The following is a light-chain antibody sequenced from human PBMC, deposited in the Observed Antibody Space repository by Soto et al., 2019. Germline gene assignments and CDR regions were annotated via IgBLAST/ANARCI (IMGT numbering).Light chain of an antibody. CDR1: SSNVGSNP. Sequence: QSVLTQPPSASGTPGQRVTISCSGSSSNVGSNPVNWCQQLPGTAPKLLIYTNNQRPSGVPDRFSGSKSGTSASLAISGLQSEDEAEYYCAAWDDTLIALYVFGTGTKVTVL. CDR2: TNN. CDR3: AAWDDTLIALYV. J-gene: IGLJ1*01. V-gene: IGLV1-44*01.